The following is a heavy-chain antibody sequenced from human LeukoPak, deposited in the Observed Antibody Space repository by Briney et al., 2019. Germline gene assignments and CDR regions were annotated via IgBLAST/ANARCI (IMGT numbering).Heavy chain of an antibody. CDR1: GFTFSSYS. Sequence: PGGSLRLSCAASGFTFSSYSMNWVRQAPGKGLEWVSYISSSSSTIYYADSVKGRFTISRDNAKNSLYLQMNSLRAEDTAVYYCARDTAGSGYYYGPEYFQHWGQGTLVTVSS. V-gene: IGHV3-48*01. J-gene: IGHJ1*01. CDR3: ARDTAGSGYYYGPEYFQH. CDR2: ISSSSSTI. D-gene: IGHD3-22*01.